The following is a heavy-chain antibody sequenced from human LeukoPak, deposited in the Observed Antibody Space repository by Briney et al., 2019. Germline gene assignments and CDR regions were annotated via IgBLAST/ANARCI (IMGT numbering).Heavy chain of an antibody. CDR2: IYSGGNT. D-gene: IGHD3-10*01. J-gene: IGHJ6*02. V-gene: IGHV3-53*01. CDR3: AKASPKSLLWFGELLARGYYGMDV. CDR1: GFTVSSNY. Sequence: GGSLRLSCAASGFTVSSNYMGWVRQAPGKGLEYVSVIYSGGNTYYTGSVKGRFTISRDNSKNKLYLQMNSLSAEDTAVYYCAKASPKSLLWFGELLARGYYGMDVWGQGTTVTVSS.